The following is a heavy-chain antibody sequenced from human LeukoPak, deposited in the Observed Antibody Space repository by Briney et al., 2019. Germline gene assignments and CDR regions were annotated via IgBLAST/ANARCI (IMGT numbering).Heavy chain of an antibody. V-gene: IGHV1-69*01. CDR3: ARVVPAATDAFDI. J-gene: IGHJ3*02. CDR1: GGTFSSYA. CDR2: IIPIFGTA. D-gene: IGHD2-2*01. Sequence: ASVKVSCKASGGTFSSYAISWVRQAPGQGLEWMGGIIPIFGTANYAQQFQGRVTINADESTRTAPMELSSLRSDDTALYYCARVVPAATDAFDIWGQGTMVTVSS.